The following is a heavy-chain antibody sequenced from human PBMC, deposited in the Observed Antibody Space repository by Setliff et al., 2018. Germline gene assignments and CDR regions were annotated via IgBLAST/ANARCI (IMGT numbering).Heavy chain of an antibody. CDR3: GTNSDSMHYIDF. CDR2: TYRDGST. V-gene: IGHV3-66*01. J-gene: IGHJ4*02. Sequence: GGSLRLSCAASGFTVNTNYMTWVRQAPGKGLEWVSITYRDGSTYYAESVKGRFTLSRDSTKNTLSPQMNSLRVEDTAFYYCGTNSDSMHYIDFWGQGTLVTVSS. D-gene: IGHD2-8*01. CDR1: GFTVNTNY.